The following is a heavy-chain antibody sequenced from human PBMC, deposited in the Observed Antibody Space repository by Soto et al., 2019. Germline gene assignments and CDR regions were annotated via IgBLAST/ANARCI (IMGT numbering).Heavy chain of an antibody. CDR1: GYTFTNYG. CDR3: ARVIPGAEAWFGP. Sequence: QVPLVQSGGEVKKPGASVKVSCKASGYTFTNYGVTWVRQAPGQGLEWMGWISAYTDNPNYAQKFQGRVTMTLDTSTTTAYMDLRSLTSDDTAVYYCARVIPGAEAWFGPWGQGTLVTVSS. V-gene: IGHV1-18*01. D-gene: IGHD2-2*01. CDR2: ISAYTDNP. J-gene: IGHJ5*02.